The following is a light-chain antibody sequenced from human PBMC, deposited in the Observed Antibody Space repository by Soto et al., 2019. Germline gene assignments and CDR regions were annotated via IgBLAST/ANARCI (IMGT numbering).Light chain of an antibody. CDR1: QGVTTN. V-gene: IGKV3-20*01. Sequence: EIVMTQGPGTLSVSRGERDTISCRAGQGVTTNFAWYQQKSGQSPRLLIYDVSIRATGVPARFSATGSETDFTLTISRLEPEDFALYYCQQYGSSAPITFGQGTRLEIK. CDR3: QQYGSSAPIT. J-gene: IGKJ5*01. CDR2: DVS.